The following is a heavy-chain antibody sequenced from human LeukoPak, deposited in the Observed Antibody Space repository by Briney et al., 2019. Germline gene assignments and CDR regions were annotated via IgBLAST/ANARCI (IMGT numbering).Heavy chain of an antibody. J-gene: IGHJ4*02. CDR3: ARDLLSEGSHPFDY. D-gene: IGHD1-26*01. Sequence: GGSLRLSCAASGFTFSSYSMNWVRQAPGKGLEWVSSISSSSSYIYYADSVKGRFTISRDNAKNSLYLQMNSLRAEDTAVYYCARDLLSEGSHPFDYWGQGTLVTASS. CDR2: ISSSSSYI. V-gene: IGHV3-21*01. CDR1: GFTFSSYS.